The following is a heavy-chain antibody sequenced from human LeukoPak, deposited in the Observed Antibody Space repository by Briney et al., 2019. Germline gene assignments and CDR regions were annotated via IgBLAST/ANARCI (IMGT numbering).Heavy chain of an antibody. CDR3: ARDHCSSSSCYSNYYYGMDV. Sequence: GGSLRLSCAASGFTFSTYWMSWVRQAPGEGLEWVANIKQDGSEKYYVDSVKGRFTISRDNAKNSLYLQMNSLRAEDTAVYFCARDHCSSSSCYSNYYYGMDVWGQGTTVTVSS. V-gene: IGHV3-7*01. J-gene: IGHJ6*02. CDR1: GFTFSTYW. D-gene: IGHD2-2*01. CDR2: IKQDGSEK.